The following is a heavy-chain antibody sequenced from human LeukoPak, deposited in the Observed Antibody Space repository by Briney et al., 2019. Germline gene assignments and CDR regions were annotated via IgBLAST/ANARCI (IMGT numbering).Heavy chain of an antibody. D-gene: IGHD5-12*01. CDR3: ARGVATPSDY. CDR1: GXSLSGYF. J-gene: IGHJ4*02. Sequence: SETLSLTCAAYGXSLSGYFWNWVRQPPGKGLEWIGGINHSRSTIYNPSLKSRVTISVDTSTNQFSLKLSSVTAADTAVYYCARGVATPSDYWGQGALVTVSS. V-gene: IGHV4-34*01. CDR2: INHSRST.